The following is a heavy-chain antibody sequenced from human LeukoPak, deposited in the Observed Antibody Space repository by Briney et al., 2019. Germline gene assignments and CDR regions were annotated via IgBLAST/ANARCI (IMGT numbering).Heavy chain of an antibody. Sequence: PSETLSLTCTVSGGSISSSSYYWGWIRQPPGKGLEWIGSIYYSGSTYYNPSLKSRVTISVDTSKNQFSLKLSPVTAADTAVYYCARVGITMIVVVIPDGWFDPWGQGTLVTVSS. CDR3: ARVGITMIVVVIPDGWFDP. V-gene: IGHV4-39*01. CDR2: IYYSGST. J-gene: IGHJ5*02. CDR1: GGSISSSSYY. D-gene: IGHD3-22*01.